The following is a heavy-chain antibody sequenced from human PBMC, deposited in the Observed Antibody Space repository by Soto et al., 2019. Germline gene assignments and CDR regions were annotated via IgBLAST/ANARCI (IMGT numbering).Heavy chain of an antibody. D-gene: IGHD5-18*01. CDR2: INPSGGST. V-gene: IGHV1-46*01. Sequence: GASVKVSCKASGYTFTSYYMHWVRQAPGQGLEWMGIINPSGGSTSYAQKFQGRVTMTRDTSTSTVYMELSSLRSEDTAVYYCARPKVDTAWLGYYYGMDVWGKGPRATFPS. J-gene: IGHJ6*04. CDR3: ARPKVDTAWLGYYYGMDV. CDR1: GYTFTSYY.